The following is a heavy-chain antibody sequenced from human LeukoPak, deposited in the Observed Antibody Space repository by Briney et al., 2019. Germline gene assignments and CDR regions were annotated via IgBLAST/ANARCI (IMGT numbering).Heavy chain of an antibody. Sequence: GGSLRLSCAASGFTFSSYSMNWVRQAPGKGLEWVSYISSSSSTIYYADSVKGRFNISRDNAKNSLYLQMNSLRAEDTAVYYCARSNRAGTTHYWGRAALVTVSS. D-gene: IGHD6-13*01. J-gene: IGHJ4*02. V-gene: IGHV3-48*04. CDR3: ARSNRAGTTHY. CDR1: GFTFSSYS. CDR2: ISSSSSTI.